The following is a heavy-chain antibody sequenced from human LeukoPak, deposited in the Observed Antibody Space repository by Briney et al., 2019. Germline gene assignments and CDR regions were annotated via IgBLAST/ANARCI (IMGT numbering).Heavy chain of an antibody. V-gene: IGHV4-4*07. D-gene: IGHD3-22*01. CDR1: GDSISRYY. J-gene: IGHJ4*02. Sequence: TSETLSLTCTVSGDSISRYYWSWIRQPAGKGLEWIGRIYNGGIITYNPSLKSRVTMSIDTSKNQFSLRLSSVTAADTAVYYCARVSYSYDINGWVPFDYWGQGTLVTVSS. CDR3: ARVSYSYDINGWVPFDY. CDR2: IYNGGII.